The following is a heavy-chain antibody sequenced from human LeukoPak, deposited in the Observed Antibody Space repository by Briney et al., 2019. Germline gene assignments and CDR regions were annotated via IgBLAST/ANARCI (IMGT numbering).Heavy chain of an antibody. CDR1: GGSISSYY. CDR2: VYTSGST. J-gene: IGHJ5*02. CDR3: AGSIAARRGAWFDP. V-gene: IGHV4-4*07. D-gene: IGHD6-6*01. Sequence: SETLSLTCTVSGGSISSYYWSWIRQLAGKGLEWIGRVYTSGSTNYNPSLKSRVTMSVDTSKNQFSLKLSSVTAADTAVYYCAGSIAARRGAWFDPWGQGTLVTVSS.